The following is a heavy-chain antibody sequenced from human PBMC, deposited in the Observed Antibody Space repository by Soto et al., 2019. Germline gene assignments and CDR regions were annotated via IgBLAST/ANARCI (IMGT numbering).Heavy chain of an antibody. V-gene: IGHV3-33*01. J-gene: IGHJ6*02. CDR1: GFTFSSYG. D-gene: IGHD3-10*01. Sequence: QVQLVESGGGVVQPGRSLRLSCAASGFTFSSYGMHWVRQAPGNGLEWVAVIWYDGSNKYYADSVKGRFTISRDNSKNTLYLQRNRVRAEDTVVYYCAIDVGSITMVRGGGMDVWGQGTTVTVSS. CDR2: IWYDGSNK. CDR3: AIDVGSITMVRGGGMDV.